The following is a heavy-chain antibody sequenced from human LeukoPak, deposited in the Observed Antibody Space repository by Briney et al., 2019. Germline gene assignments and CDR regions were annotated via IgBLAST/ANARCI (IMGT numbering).Heavy chain of an antibody. CDR3: ARDIAVAGTLDY. CDR1: GFTFSSNA. V-gene: IGHV3-30-3*01. D-gene: IGHD6-19*01. CDR2: ISYDGSNK. J-gene: IGHJ4*02. Sequence: GGSLRLSCAASGFTFSSNAMHWVRQAPGKGLEWVAVISYDGSNKYYADSVKGRFTISRDNSKNTLYLQMNNLRAEDTAVYYCARDIAVAGTLDYWGQGTLVTVSS.